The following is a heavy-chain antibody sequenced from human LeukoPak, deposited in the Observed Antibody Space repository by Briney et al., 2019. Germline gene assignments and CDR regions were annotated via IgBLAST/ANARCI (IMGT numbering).Heavy chain of an antibody. Sequence: GGSLRLSCAASGFTFSSYGMHWVRQAPVKGLEWVAFIRFDGSYRYYADSVKGRFTISRDNSKNTLYLQMNSLRAEDTAMYYCAKDHRNQGGAFDIWGQGTMVTVSS. CDR2: IRFDGSYR. V-gene: IGHV3-30*02. D-gene: IGHD1-14*01. J-gene: IGHJ3*02. CDR1: GFTFSSYG. CDR3: AKDHRNQGGAFDI.